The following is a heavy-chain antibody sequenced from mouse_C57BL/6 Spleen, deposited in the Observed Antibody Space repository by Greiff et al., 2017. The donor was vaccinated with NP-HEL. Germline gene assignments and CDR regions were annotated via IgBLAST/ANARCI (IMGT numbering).Heavy chain of an antibody. V-gene: IGHV5-4*03. CDR2: ISDGGSYT. CDR3: ARGNWVFAY. Sequence: EVKVVESGGGLVKPGGSLKLSCAASGFTFSSYAMSWVRQTPEKRLEWVATISDGGSYTYYPDNVKGRFTISRDNAKNNLYLQMSHLKSEDTAMYYCARGNWVFAYWGQGTLVTVSA. D-gene: IGHD4-1*01. J-gene: IGHJ3*01. CDR1: GFTFSSYA.